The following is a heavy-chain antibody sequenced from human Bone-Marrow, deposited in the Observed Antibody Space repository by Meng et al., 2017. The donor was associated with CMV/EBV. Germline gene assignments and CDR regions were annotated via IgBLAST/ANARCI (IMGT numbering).Heavy chain of an antibody. CDR1: GGTFSSSA. D-gene: IGHD3-10*01. CDR3: VRLAVRGVIGP. V-gene: IGHV1-8*02. CDR2: MNPNSGNA. Sequence: ASVKVSCKASGGTFSSSAIVWVRQASGQGLEWLGWMNPNSGNAGYAQKFQGRVTMTRDTSISTAYMELTSLTSEDTAVYFCVRLAVRGVIGPWGQGTLVTVSS. J-gene: IGHJ5*02.